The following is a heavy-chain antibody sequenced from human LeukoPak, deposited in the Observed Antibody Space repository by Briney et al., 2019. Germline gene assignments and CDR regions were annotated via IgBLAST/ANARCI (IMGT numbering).Heavy chain of an antibody. Sequence: GGSLRLSCATSGFNFNPKWMTWVRQAPGKGLEWVANINQDGSEKYHGDSVKGRFIISRDNAKRSLFLEMSSLRAEDTAVYYCADPPSDFWGQGTLVAVSS. CDR3: ADPPSDF. J-gene: IGHJ4*02. CDR1: GFNFNPKW. V-gene: IGHV3-7*01. CDR2: INQDGSEK.